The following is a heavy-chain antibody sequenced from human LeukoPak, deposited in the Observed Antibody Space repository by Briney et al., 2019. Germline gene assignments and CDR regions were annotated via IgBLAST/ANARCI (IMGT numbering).Heavy chain of an antibody. CDR3: AKEGGSYGFDY. J-gene: IGHJ4*02. CDR2: ISWNSGSI. D-gene: IGHD1-26*01. V-gene: IGHV3-9*03. CDR1: GFTFDDYA. Sequence: PGGSLRLSCAASGFTFDDYAMHWVRQASGKGLEWVSGISWNSGSIGYADSVKGRFTISRDNAKNSLYLQMNSLRAEDMALYYCAKEGGSYGFDYWGQGTLVTVSS.